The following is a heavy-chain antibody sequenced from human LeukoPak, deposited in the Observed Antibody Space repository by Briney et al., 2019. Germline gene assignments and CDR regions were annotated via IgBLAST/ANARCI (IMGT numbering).Heavy chain of an antibody. CDR3: AKDINGDYYFDY. J-gene: IGHJ4*02. V-gene: IGHV3-23*01. CDR2: ISGSGGST. Sequence: PGGSLRLSCAASGFTFSSYVMSWVRQAPGKGLEWVSAISGSGGSTYYADSVKGRFTISRDNSKNTLYLQMNSLRAEDTAVYYCAKDINGDYYFDYWGQGTLVTVSS. CDR1: GFTFSSYV. D-gene: IGHD4-17*01.